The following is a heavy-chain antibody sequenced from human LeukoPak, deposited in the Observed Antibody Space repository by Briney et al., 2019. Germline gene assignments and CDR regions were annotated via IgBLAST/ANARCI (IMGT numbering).Heavy chain of an antibody. CDR2: INPNSGGT. Sequence: ASVKVSCKASGYTFTGYYMHWVRQAPGQGLEWMGRINPNSGGTNYAQKFQGRVTMTRDTSTSTVYMELSSLRSEDTAVYYCARDPDYGGNLDYWGQGALVTVSS. CDR1: GYTFTGYY. J-gene: IGHJ4*02. D-gene: IGHD4-23*01. V-gene: IGHV1-2*06. CDR3: ARDPDYGGNLDY.